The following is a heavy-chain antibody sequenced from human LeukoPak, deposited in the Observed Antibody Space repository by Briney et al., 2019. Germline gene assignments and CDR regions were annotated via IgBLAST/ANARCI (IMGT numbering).Heavy chain of an antibody. Sequence: ASVKVSCKASGGTFSSYAISWVRQAPGQGLEWMGGIIPIFRTANYAQKFQGRVTITADESTSTAYMELSSLRSEDTAVYYCARGGLGYCSSTSCYENYYYGMDVWGKGTTVTVSS. CDR2: IIPIFRTA. CDR1: GGTFSSYA. D-gene: IGHD2-2*01. CDR3: ARGGLGYCSSTSCYENYYYGMDV. V-gene: IGHV1-69*13. J-gene: IGHJ6*04.